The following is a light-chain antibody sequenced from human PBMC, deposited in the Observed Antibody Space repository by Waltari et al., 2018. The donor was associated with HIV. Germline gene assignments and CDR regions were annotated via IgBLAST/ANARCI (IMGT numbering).Light chain of an antibody. Sequence: DIVMTQSPDSLAVSLVERATINCKSSQSVLYSSNNKNYLAWYQHKPGQPPKLLIYWASTREFGVPDRFSGSGSGTDFTLTISSLQAEDVAVYYCQQYYNTPYTFGQGTKLEIK. J-gene: IGKJ2*01. CDR1: QSVLYSSNNKNY. V-gene: IGKV4-1*01. CDR2: WAS. CDR3: QQYYNTPYT.